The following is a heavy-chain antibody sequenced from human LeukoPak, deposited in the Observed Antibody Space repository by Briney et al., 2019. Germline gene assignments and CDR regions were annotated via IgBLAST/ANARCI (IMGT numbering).Heavy chain of an antibody. CDR2: IYPGDSDT. D-gene: IGHD3-22*01. V-gene: IGHV5-51*01. Sequence: GETPNISCKGSGYSLTSYWIGWVRQMPGQGLEWMVTIYPGDSDTRYSPSFQAQVTLSADKSISTAYLQWSSLKASDTAMYYCARLAWLYDSSGQYMDVWGKGTTVIVSS. CDR3: ARLAWLYDSSGQYMDV. J-gene: IGHJ6*03. CDR1: GYSLTSYW.